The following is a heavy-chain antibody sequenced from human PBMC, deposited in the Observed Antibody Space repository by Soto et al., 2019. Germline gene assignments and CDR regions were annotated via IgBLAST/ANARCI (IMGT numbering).Heavy chain of an antibody. Sequence: QVQLVQSGAEVKKPGSSVKVSCKASGGIFSTYAISWLRRAPGQGLEWMGGIIPIFGTPNYAQRFQGRVTITADDSTSTAYMELSRLRSDDTAVYYCARDRDDYGSGNYYNRIDFWGQGTLVTVSS. CDR2: IIPIFGTP. CDR3: ARDRDDYGSGNYYNRIDF. D-gene: IGHD3-10*01. J-gene: IGHJ4*02. V-gene: IGHV1-69*01. CDR1: GGIFSTYA.